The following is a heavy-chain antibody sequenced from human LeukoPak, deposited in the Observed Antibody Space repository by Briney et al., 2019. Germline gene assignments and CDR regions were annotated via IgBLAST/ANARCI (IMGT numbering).Heavy chain of an antibody. CDR1: GVTFSSFL. D-gene: IGHD5-18*01. V-gene: IGHV3-74*01. CDR2: INSDGSST. CDR3: ARGGYSYSDY. J-gene: IGHJ4*02. Sequence: GGSLRLSCAASGVTFSSFLMHCVRQAPGKGLGWVSRINSDGSSTSSAASVTGRFTTPRDNAKNTLYFQISSPRAQEPALQYLARGGYSYSDYWGQRTLVTVSS.